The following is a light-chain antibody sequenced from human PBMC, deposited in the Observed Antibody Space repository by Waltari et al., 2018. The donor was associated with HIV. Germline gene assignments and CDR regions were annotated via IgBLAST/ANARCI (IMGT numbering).Light chain of an antibody. Sequence: DIVLTQSPDSLAVSLGERVTINCRSSRGVLSNSNNKPFFAWFQQKPGQPPKLLIYWATFRESGVPARFSGSGSETDFSLTISSLQAEDVAVYFCQQFYGTPVTFGGGTKVELK. CDR1: RGVLSNSNNKPF. CDR2: WAT. CDR3: QQFYGTPVT. V-gene: IGKV4-1*01. J-gene: IGKJ4*01.